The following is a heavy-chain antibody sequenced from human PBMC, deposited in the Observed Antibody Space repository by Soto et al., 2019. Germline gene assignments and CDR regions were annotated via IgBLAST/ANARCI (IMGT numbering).Heavy chain of an antibody. CDR3: ATAEVDY. Sequence: GWSLRLSCAASGFAFGNSWMHWVRQPPGKGPEWVSRMTSDGRTTQYADSVKGRFTVSRDNAKNTLYLQMNSLRAEDTAVYYCATAEVDYWGPGILVTVSA. CDR1: GFAFGNSW. CDR2: MTSDGRTT. V-gene: IGHV3-74*01. J-gene: IGHJ4*02.